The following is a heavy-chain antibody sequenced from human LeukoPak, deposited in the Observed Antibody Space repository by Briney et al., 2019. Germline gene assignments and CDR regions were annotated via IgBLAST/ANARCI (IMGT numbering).Heavy chain of an antibody. J-gene: IGHJ3*02. Sequence: GGSLRLSCAASGLTVSSNCMSWVRPAPGKGLEWVSVIYSGGSTYYADSVKGRFTIYKDNPKNSLYHQMNSLRAEDTAVYYCARWDLGPQESFDAFDIWGQGAMVTVSS. D-gene: IGHD1-26*01. CDR2: IYSGGST. CDR1: GLTVSSNC. V-gene: IGHV3-66*01. CDR3: ARWDLGPQESFDAFDI.